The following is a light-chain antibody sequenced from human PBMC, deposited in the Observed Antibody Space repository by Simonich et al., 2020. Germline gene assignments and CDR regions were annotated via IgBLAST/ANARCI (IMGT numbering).Light chain of an antibody. CDR1: QSLLHSDGKTY. CDR3: MQSIHSIT. CDR2: EVC. V-gene: IGKV2-29*02. Sequence: DIVMTQTPLSLSVTPGQPASISCKSSQSLLHSDGKTYLYWYLQKPGQSPQVLIYEVCSLFSGVAERCSGSGSGTDVPLKISRVEAEDVGVYYFMQSIHSITFGQGTRLEIK. J-gene: IGKJ5*01.